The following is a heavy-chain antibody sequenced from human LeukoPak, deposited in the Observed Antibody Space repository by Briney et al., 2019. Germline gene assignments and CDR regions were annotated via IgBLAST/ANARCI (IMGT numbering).Heavy chain of an antibody. V-gene: IGHV3-7*01. CDR2: INPDGSKV. J-gene: IGHJ4*02. Sequence: GGSLRLSCAAYGFTFSNSWMTWVRQAPGKDLEWVATINPDGSKVAYVGSVKGRFTISRDNAKNSVYLQMSSLRLEETGVFYCARDRGYSSFDYWGQGALVAVSS. CDR3: ARDRGYSSFDY. CDR1: GFTFSNSW. D-gene: IGHD2-15*01.